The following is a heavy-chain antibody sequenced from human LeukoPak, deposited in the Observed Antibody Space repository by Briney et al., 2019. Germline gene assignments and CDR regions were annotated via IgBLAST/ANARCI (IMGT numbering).Heavy chain of an antibody. CDR2: IYTSGGT. D-gene: IGHD6-19*01. Sequence: SETLSLTCTVSGGSISSYYWSWIRQPPGKGLEWIGYIYTSGGTNYNPSLKSRVTISVDTSKNQFSLKLSSVTAADTAVYYCARGAVYSSGWFPYYYYYYMDVWGKGTTVTVSS. J-gene: IGHJ6*03. CDR1: GGSISSYY. CDR3: ARGAVYSSGWFPYYYYYYMDV. V-gene: IGHV4-4*09.